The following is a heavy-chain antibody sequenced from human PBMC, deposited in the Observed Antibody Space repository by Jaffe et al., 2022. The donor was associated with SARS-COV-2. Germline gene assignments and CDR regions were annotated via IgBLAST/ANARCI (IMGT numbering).Heavy chain of an antibody. Sequence: QVQLVQSGAEVKKPGASVKVSCKASGYTFTGYYMHWVRQAPGQGLEWMGRINPNSGGTNYAQKFQGRVTMTRDTSISTAYMELSRLRSDDTAVYYCARDSRVAVVFRYYYYGMDVWGQGTTVTVSS. CDR1: GYTFTGYY. CDR2: INPNSGGT. J-gene: IGHJ6*02. D-gene: IGHD6-19*01. V-gene: IGHV1-2*06. CDR3: ARDSRVAVVFRYYYYGMDV.